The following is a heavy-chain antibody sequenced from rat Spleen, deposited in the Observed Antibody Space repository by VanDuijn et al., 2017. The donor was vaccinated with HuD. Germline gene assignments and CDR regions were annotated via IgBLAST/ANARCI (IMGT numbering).Heavy chain of an antibody. CDR2: ISSGGIT. V-gene: IGHV2S12*01. D-gene: IGHD1-6*01. J-gene: IGHJ1*01. Sequence: QVQLKESGPGLVQPSQTLSLTCTVSGFSLTSNGVNWVRQPPGKGLEWIAAISSGGITYSNSALKSRLSISRDTSKSQVFLKMNSLQTEDTAIYFCTRVYVYYGWDAFRGYFDFWGPGTMVTVSS. CDR3: TRVYVYYGWDAFRGYFDF. CDR1: GFSLTSNG.